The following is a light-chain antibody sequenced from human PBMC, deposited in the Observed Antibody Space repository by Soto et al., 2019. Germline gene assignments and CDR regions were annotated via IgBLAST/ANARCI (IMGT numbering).Light chain of an antibody. CDR3: QQYNNWPRT. Sequence: IVWTQSPGTRSLSPGERATLSCRASQSVSSSYLAWYQQKPGQAPRLLIYGASTRATGIPARFSGSGSGTEFTLTISSLQSEDFAVYYCQQYNNWPRTFGQGTKVDIK. CDR2: GAS. J-gene: IGKJ1*01. CDR1: QSVSSSY. V-gene: IGKV3-15*01.